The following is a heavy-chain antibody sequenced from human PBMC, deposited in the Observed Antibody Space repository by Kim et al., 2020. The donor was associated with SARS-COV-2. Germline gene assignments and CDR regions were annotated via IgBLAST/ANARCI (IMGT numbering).Heavy chain of an antibody. CDR3: ARVGYYYGSGSYYDY. CDR2: ISSSGSTI. CDR1: GFTFSSYE. Sequence: GGSLRLSCAASGFTFSSYEMNWVRQAPGKGLEWVSYISSSGSTIYYADSVKGRFTISRDNAKNSLYLQMNSLRAEDTAVYYCARVGYYYGSGSYYDYWGQGTLVTVSS. D-gene: IGHD3-10*01. V-gene: IGHV3-48*03. J-gene: IGHJ4*02.